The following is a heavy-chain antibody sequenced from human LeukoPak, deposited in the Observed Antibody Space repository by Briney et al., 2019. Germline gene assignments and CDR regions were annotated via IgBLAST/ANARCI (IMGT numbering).Heavy chain of an antibody. Sequence: GGSLRLSCAASGFTFSSYGMHWVRQAPGKGLEWVAIMWYDGSNKYYTDSVKGRFTISRDNSKNTLYLQMNSLRVEDTAVYYCAREDTALVIAYWGQGTLITVSS. CDR2: MWYDGSNK. CDR3: AREDTALVIAY. D-gene: IGHD5-18*01. J-gene: IGHJ4*02. V-gene: IGHV3-33*01. CDR1: GFTFSSYG.